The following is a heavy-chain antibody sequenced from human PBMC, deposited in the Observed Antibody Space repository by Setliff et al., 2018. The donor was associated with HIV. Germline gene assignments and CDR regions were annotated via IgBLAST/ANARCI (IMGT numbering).Heavy chain of an antibody. CDR1: GYTLTKLS. CDR2: FDPEKGET. V-gene: IGHV1-24*01. D-gene: IGHD3-10*01. CDR3: WFGEPVGPFDI. Sequence: ASVKVSCKVSGYTLTKLSIHWVRQAPGKGLEWMGGFDPEKGETVYAQKLQGRVTMTDDTSTDTAYMELGSLRSEDTAVYFCWFGEPVGPFDIWGQGTGVTVSS. J-gene: IGHJ3*02.